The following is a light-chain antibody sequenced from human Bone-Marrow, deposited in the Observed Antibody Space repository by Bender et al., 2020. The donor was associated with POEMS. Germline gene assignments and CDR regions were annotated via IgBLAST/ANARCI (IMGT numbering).Light chain of an antibody. V-gene: IGLV2-8*01. CDR1: SSDVGGYKY. CDR3: SSYADFGVV. CDR2: EVS. J-gene: IGLJ2*01. Sequence: QSALTQPASASGSPGQSVTISCTGISSDVGGYKYVAWYQQHPGKAPKVMIYEVSKRPSGVPDRFSGSKSGYTASLTVSGLQADDEADYYCSSYADFGVVFGGGTKLTVL.